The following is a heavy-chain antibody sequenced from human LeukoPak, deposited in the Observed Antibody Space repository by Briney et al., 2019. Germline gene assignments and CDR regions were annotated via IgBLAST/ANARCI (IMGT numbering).Heavy chain of an antibody. Sequence: GESLKISCKGSGYSFTSYWIGWVRQMPGKGLEWMGIIYPGDSDTRYSPSFQGRVTISADKSISTAYLQWSSLKASDTAMYYCARSYYDSSGYTDAFDIWGQGTMVTVSS. J-gene: IGHJ3*02. CDR3: ARSYYDSSGYTDAFDI. V-gene: IGHV5-51*01. D-gene: IGHD3-22*01. CDR1: GYSFTSYW. CDR2: IYPGDSDT.